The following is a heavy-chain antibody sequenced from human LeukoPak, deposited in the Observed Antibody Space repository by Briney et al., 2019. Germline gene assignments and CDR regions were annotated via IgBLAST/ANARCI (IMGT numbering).Heavy chain of an antibody. V-gene: IGHV7-4-1*02. CDR1: GYTFTDNA. CDR2: INTNTGNP. D-gene: IGHD5-18*01. Sequence: ASVKVSCKTSGYTFTDNAISWVRQAPGQGLEWMGWINTNTGNPSYAQAFFTGRYVFSLDTSASTAYLQINGLKADDTAVYYCGRDPKLGIRGYTYGYIDHWGQGTLLTVAS. CDR3: GRDPKLGIRGYTYGYIDH. J-gene: IGHJ4*02.